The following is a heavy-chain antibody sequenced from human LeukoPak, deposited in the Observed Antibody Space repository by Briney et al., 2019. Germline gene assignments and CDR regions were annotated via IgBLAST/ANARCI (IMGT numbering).Heavy chain of an antibody. CDR2: FDPENAEI. D-gene: IGHD3-3*01. CDR1: GNTLRELP. CDR3: ATRGSDFWSGFDF. V-gene: IGHV1-24*01. Sequence: GASVKVSCQLSGNTLRELPIQWVRQAGGKGREWMAGFDPENAEIVYAQKFQGRVTMTEDTSTNTAYMELASLTSDDTALYYCATRGSDFWSGFDFWGQGTQVTVSS. J-gene: IGHJ4*02.